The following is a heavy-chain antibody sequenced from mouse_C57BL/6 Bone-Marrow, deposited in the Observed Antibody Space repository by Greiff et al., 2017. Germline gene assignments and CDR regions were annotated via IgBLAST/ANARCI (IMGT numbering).Heavy chain of an antibody. CDR2: INPNNGGT. CDR1: GYTFTDYY. Sequence: DVQLQQSGPELVKPGASVKISCKASGYTFTDYYMNWVKQSHGKSLEWIGDINPNNGGTSYNQKFKGKATLTVDKSSSTAYMELRSLTSEYSAVYYCARSTTDSSGPAWFAYWGQGTRVTVAA. D-gene: IGHD3-2*02. J-gene: IGHJ3*01. V-gene: IGHV1-26*01. CDR3: ARSTTDSSGPAWFAY.